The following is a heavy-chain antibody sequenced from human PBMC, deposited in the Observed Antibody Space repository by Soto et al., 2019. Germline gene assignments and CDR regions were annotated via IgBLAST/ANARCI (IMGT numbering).Heavy chain of an antibody. CDR3: ARAVGRTIGGP. CDR1: GFTFSSYN. D-gene: IGHD3-16*01. J-gene: IGHJ5*02. V-gene: IGHV3-48*02. Sequence: EVQLVESGGGLVQPGGSLRLSCAASGFTFSSYNMNWVRQAPGKGLGWVSYISSSSGTIYYADSVKGRFTISRDNVKNSVYLQMTSLRDEDTAVYYCARAVGRTIGGPWGQGTLVTVSS. CDR2: ISSSSGTI.